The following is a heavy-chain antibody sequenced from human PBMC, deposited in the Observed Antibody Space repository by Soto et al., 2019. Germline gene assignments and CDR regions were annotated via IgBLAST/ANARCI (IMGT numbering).Heavy chain of an antibody. CDR3: ARVKNSARDY. CDR1: GFIFIDYW. CDR2: INQEGSEK. V-gene: IGHV3-7*01. D-gene: IGHD2-21*01. Sequence: GGSLRLSCAASGFIFIDYWMSWVRQAPGKGLEWVASINQEGSEKYYVDSMKGRLTISRDNAKNSLYLQLNSLRAEDTAVFYCARVKNSARDYWGQGTPATVSS. J-gene: IGHJ4*02.